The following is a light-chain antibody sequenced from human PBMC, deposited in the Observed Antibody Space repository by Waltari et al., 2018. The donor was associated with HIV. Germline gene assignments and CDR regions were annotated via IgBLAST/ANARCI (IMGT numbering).Light chain of an antibody. Sequence: QAVLTQTPSASASPGQKITISCSGSDSNIGSHYVYWYHQFPGRAPKLLLYKNNPRSSGVPDRFSGSKAGTSASLTISGLRSEDEGTYFCGAWDDNLRGVFGGGTRVTVL. CDR1: DSNIGSHY. V-gene: IGLV1-47*01. J-gene: IGLJ2*01. CDR3: GAWDDNLRGV. CDR2: KNN.